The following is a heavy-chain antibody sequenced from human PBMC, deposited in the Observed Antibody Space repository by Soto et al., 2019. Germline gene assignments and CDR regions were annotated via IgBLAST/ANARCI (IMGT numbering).Heavy chain of an antibody. CDR1: GYPLTVYY. V-gene: IGHV1-2*02. Sequence: VASVKVSCKASGYPLTVYYMHWVRQAPGQGLEWMGWINPKSGGTMYPQKFQGRVTMTWDTSISTAYMALTRLRSDDTAVYYCARDLAKGGGSAGFDYWGQGTLVTVSS. CDR2: INPKSGGT. J-gene: IGHJ4*02. CDR3: ARDLAKGGGSAGFDY. D-gene: IGHD1-26*01.